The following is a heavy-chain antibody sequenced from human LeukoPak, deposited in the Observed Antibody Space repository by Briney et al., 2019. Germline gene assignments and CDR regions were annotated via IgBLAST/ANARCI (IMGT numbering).Heavy chain of an antibody. J-gene: IGHJ6*03. V-gene: IGHV4-30-4*08. CDR1: GGSISSSDYY. CDR3: ARVEYDFPAGYYMDV. D-gene: IGHD3-3*01. CDR2: IYYRGNS. Sequence: SQTLSLTCTVSGGSISSSDYYWTWIRQPPGKGLEWIGYIYYRGNSYYNPSLKSRVTISVDTSKNQFSLGLSSLIAADTAVYYCARVEYDFPAGYYMDVWGKGTTVTVSS.